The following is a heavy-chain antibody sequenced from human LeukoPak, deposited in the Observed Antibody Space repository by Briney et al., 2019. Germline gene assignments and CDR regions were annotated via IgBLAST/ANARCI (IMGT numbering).Heavy chain of an antibody. CDR1: GFALTSYA. Sequence: GGSLRLSCAASGFALTSYAMSWVRQAPGKGLEWVSIISESGGSTNYADSVKGRFTISRDNSKNTLFLQMNSLRAEDTAVYYCARRYYDTSGYYSLDYWGQGTLVTVSS. J-gene: IGHJ4*02. CDR3: ARRYYDTSGYYSLDY. D-gene: IGHD3-22*01. V-gene: IGHV3-23*01. CDR2: ISESGGST.